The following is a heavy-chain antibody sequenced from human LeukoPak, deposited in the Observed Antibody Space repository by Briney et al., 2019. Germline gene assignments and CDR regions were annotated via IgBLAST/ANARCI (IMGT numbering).Heavy chain of an antibody. Sequence: SVKVSCKASGGTFSSYAISWVRQAPGQGLEWMGRIIPILGIANYAQKFQSRVTITADKSTSTAYMELSSLRSEDTAVYYCARGSPASTVTTWGRFDYWGQGTLVTVSS. CDR3: ARGSPASTVTTWGRFDY. D-gene: IGHD4-17*01. CDR1: GGTFSSYA. CDR2: IIPILGIA. J-gene: IGHJ4*02. V-gene: IGHV1-69*04.